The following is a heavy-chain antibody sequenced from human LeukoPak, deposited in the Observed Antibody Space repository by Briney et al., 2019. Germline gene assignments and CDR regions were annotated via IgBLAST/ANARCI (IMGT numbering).Heavy chain of an antibody. CDR2: MNHSGRT. CDR1: GGSFSDYY. V-gene: IGHV4-34*01. Sequence: SETLSLTCAVYGGSFSDYYWSWIRQSPGKGLEWIGEMNHSGRTNCNPSLKSRVTISVDTSKKQFSLKLSSVTAADTAMYYCARGDSGSFYSWYLDYWGQGTLVTASS. J-gene: IGHJ4*02. CDR3: ARGDSGSFYSWYLDY. D-gene: IGHD1-26*01.